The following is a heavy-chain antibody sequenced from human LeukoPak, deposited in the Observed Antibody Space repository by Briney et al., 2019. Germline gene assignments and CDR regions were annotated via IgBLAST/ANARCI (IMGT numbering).Heavy chain of an antibody. J-gene: IGHJ3*02. D-gene: IGHD3-16*01. CDR3: ARARLRLRPLDAFDI. V-gene: IGHV4-34*01. Sequence: SETLSLTCAVYGGSFSGYYWSWIRQPPGKGLEWIGEINHSGSTNYNPSLKSRVTISVDTPKNQFSLKLSSVTAADTAVYYCARARLRLRPLDAFDIWGQGTMVTVSS. CDR1: GGSFSGYY. CDR2: INHSGST.